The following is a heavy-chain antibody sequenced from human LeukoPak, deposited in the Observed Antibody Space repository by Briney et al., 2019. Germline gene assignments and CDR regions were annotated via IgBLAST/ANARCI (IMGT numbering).Heavy chain of an antibody. J-gene: IGHJ4*02. Sequence: PGGSLRLSCAASGFTFSSYAMSWVRQAPGKGLEWVSAISGSGGSSHYADSVKGRFHISRDYSKNTLYLQIHSLRAEDTAVYYCAKDRSVSSSYILDYWGQGTLVTVSS. CDR2: ISGSGGSS. V-gene: IGHV3-23*01. D-gene: IGHD6-6*01. CDR1: GFTFSSYA. CDR3: AKDRSVSSSYILDY.